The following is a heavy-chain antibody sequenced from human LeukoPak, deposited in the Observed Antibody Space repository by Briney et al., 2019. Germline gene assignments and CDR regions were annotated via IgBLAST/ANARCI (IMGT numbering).Heavy chain of an antibody. CDR3: ARPSGSSWYAYYFDP. Sequence: SETLSLTCTVSNGSISSGTYYWAWIRQPPGKGLEWIGGIYYSGSTYYNPSLKSRVTMSVDSPKNQFSLKLSSVTAADTAVYYCARPSGSSWYAYYFDPWGQGSLVTVSS. CDR1: NGSISSGTYY. D-gene: IGHD6-13*01. J-gene: IGHJ5*02. V-gene: IGHV4-39*07. CDR2: IYYSGST.